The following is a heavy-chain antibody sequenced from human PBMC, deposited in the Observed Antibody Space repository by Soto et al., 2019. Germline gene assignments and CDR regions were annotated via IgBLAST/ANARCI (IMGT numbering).Heavy chain of an antibody. CDR1: GGTFSSYA. D-gene: IGHD6-13*01. Sequence: QVQLVQSGAEVKKPGSSVKVSCKASGGTFSSYAISWVRQAPGQGLEWMGGIIPIFGTANYVQKFQGRVTITADESTSTAYMELSSLRAEDTAVYYCARGSSSWYPYYYYGMDVWGQGATVTVSS. J-gene: IGHJ6*02. CDR2: IIPIFGTA. V-gene: IGHV1-69*01. CDR3: ARGSSSWYPYYYYGMDV.